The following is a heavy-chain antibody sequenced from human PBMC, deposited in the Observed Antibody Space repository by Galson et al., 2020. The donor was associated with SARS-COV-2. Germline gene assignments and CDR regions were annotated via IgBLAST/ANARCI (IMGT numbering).Heavy chain of an antibody. J-gene: IGHJ4*02. CDR1: GGSISSSSYY. D-gene: IGHD4-17*01. CDR3: ARHFPASGDYEPDYFDY. CDR2: SYYSGST. V-gene: IGHV4-39*01. Sequence: SETLSLTCTVSGGSISSSSYYWGWIRQPPGKGLEWIGSSYYSGSTDYNPSLKSRVTISVDTSKNQFSLKLSSVTAADTAVYYCARHFPASGDYEPDYFDYWGQGTLVTVSS.